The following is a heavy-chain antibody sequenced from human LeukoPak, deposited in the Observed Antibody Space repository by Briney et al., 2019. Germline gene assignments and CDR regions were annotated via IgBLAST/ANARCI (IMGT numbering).Heavy chain of an antibody. Sequence: GGSLRLSCAASGFTFSSYGMHWVRQAPGKGLEWVALIWYDGSNKYYADSVKGRFTISRDNSKNTLYLQMNSLRAEDTAVYYCARDRGYSYAHPLDYWGQGTLSPSPQ. CDR2: IWYDGSNK. V-gene: IGHV3-33*01. CDR3: ARDRGYSYAHPLDY. J-gene: IGHJ4*02. CDR1: GFTFSSYG. D-gene: IGHD5-18*01.